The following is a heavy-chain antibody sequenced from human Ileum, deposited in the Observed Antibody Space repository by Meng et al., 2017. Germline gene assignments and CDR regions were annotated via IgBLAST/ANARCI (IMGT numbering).Heavy chain of an antibody. CDR2: ISESGGST. CDR3: ATRHLGY. Sequence: ELQVVESGGGLVQPGGSLRLSWAASGFTFTNDAMSWVRQAPGKGLEWVSSISESGGSTHYAESVTGRFTISRDNSKNTVWLQMNSLRADDTAVYYCATRHLGYWGQGTLVTVSS. J-gene: IGHJ4*02. CDR1: GFTFTNDA. V-gene: IGHV3-23*04.